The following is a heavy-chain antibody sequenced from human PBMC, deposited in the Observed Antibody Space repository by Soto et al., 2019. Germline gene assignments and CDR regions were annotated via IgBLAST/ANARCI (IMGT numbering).Heavy chain of an antibody. Sequence: SETLCLTCTVSGGSISSGDYYWSWIRQPPGKGLEWIGYIYYSGSTYYNPSLKSRVTISVDTSKNQFSLKLSSVTAADTAVYYCAREGGYYDSSGYYGGPHWGQGTLVTVSS. CDR3: AREGGYYDSSGYYGGPH. CDR2: IYYSGST. CDR1: GGSISSGDYY. V-gene: IGHV4-30-4*01. D-gene: IGHD3-22*01. J-gene: IGHJ4*02.